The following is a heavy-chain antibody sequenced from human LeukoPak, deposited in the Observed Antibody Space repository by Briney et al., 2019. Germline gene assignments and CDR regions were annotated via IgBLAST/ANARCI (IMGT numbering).Heavy chain of an antibody. Sequence: GSLRLSCAASGFTVSSKYMSWVRQPPGKGLEWVGYIYSSGSTNYNPSLKSRVTISVDTSKKQFSLKLSSVTAADTALYYCARTYSTSSNFDYWGQGTLVTVSS. CDR1: GFTVSSKY. CDR3: ARTYSTSSNFDY. J-gene: IGHJ4*02. CDR2: IYSSGST. V-gene: IGHV4-4*09. D-gene: IGHD2-2*01.